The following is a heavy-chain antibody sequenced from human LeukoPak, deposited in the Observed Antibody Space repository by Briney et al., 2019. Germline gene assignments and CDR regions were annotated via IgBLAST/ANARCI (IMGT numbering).Heavy chain of an antibody. CDR3: ARVGSYCMDV. CDR2: VHDSGST. Sequence: PSETLSLTCTVSGGSISNYYWSRIRQPPGKGLEYIGHVHDSGSTNYNPSLKSRVTLSIDTSKNQCSLKLSSVAAADTAVYYCARVGSYCMDVWGKGSTVTVSS. J-gene: IGHJ6*03. V-gene: IGHV4-59*01. CDR1: GGSISNYY. D-gene: IGHD1-26*01.